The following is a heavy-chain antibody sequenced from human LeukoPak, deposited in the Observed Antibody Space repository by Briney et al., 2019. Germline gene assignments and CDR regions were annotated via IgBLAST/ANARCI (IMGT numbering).Heavy chain of an antibody. V-gene: IGHV3-21*01. Sequence: GGSLRLSCAASGFTFSSYSMSWVRQAPGKGLEWVSSISSSSTYRYYAASVKGRFTISRDNAKNSLYLQMNSLRAEDTALYYCARGRYSGSYLLDYWGQGTLVTASS. CDR2: ISSSSTYR. D-gene: IGHD1-26*01. J-gene: IGHJ4*02. CDR3: ARGRYSGSYLLDY. CDR1: GFTFSSYS.